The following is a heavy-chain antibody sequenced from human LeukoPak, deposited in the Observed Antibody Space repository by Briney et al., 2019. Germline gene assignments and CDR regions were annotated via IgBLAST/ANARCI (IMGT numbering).Heavy chain of an antibody. V-gene: IGHV4-39*01. D-gene: IGHD5-18*01. Sequence: SETLSLTCAVSGGSISSSNWWSWVRQPPGKGLEWIGSIYYSGSTYYNPSLKSRVTISVDTSKNQFSLKLSSVTAADTAVYYCASTVDTAMVLDYWGQGTLVTVSS. CDR1: GGSISSSNW. J-gene: IGHJ4*02. CDR2: IYYSGST. CDR3: ASTVDTAMVLDY.